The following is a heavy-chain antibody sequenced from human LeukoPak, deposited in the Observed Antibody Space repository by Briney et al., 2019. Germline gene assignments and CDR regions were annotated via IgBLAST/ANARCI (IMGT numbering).Heavy chain of an antibody. V-gene: IGHV1-18*04. CDR2: TSDNGDI. CDR1: GYTFSNYG. D-gene: IGHD6-19*01. Sequence: GASAKVSCEPSGYTFSNYGTSWVRQAPGVGREWMGWTSDNGDINYTPKFQDRVTTTTETSTTTAYMDFRGPESDDTTVYYCAGHSGSGWQALGYCGQGNPVTVSS. CDR3: AGHSGSGWQALGY. J-gene: IGHJ4*02.